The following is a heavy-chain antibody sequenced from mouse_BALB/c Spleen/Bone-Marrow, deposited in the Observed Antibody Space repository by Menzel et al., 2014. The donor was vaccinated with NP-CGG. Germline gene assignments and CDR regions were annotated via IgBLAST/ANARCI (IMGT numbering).Heavy chain of an antibody. J-gene: IGHJ4*01. Sequence: EVKLVESGGGLVKPGRPLYLSCAASGFTFSNYAMSWVRQTPEKGLEWVATFSSGGGYSYYPDTLRGRFTISRDNAKNILYLQMSSLRTEDTAMYYCTRQGDYRDAMDYWGQGTSVTVSS. CDR3: TRQGDYRDAMDY. V-gene: IGHV5-9-3*01. CDR1: GFTFSNYA. CDR2: FSSGGGYS. D-gene: IGHD2-12*01.